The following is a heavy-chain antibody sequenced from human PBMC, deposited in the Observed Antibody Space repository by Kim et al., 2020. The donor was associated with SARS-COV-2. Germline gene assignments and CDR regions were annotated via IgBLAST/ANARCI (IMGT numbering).Heavy chain of an antibody. Sequence: GGSLRLSCAASGFTFSTYNMNWVRQAPGKGLEWVSSISGSSTYIYYADSVKGRFTISRDNAKNSLYLQMNSLRAEDTAVYYCARRGIAVAGKEGYWGQGTLVTVSS. CDR3: ARRGIAVAGKEGY. V-gene: IGHV3-21*06. CDR1: GFTFSTYN. CDR2: ISGSSTYI. D-gene: IGHD6-19*01. J-gene: IGHJ4*02.